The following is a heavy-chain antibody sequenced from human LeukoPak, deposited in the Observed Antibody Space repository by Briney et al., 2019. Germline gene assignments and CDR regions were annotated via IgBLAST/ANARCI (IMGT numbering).Heavy chain of an antibody. CDR3: AREGGYYYGSGSYRYGEYYFDY. V-gene: IGHV4-34*01. J-gene: IGHJ4*02. D-gene: IGHD3-10*01. CDR2: INHSGST. CDR1: GGSFSGYY. Sequence: SETLSLTCAVYGGSFSGYYWSWIRQPPGKGLEWVGEINHSGSTNYNPSLKSRVTISVDTSKNQFSLKLSSVTAADTAVYYCAREGGYYYGSGSYRYGEYYFDYWGQGTLVTVSS.